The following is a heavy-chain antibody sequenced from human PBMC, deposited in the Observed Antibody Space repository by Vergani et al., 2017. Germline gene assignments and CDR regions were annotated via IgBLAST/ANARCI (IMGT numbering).Heavy chain of an antibody. CDR3: XTDLTYYNILTGTN. J-gene: IGHJ4*02. CDR2: SKSKTDGGTT. D-gene: IGHD3-9*01. CDR1: GFSFSNGW. Sequence: EVKLVESGGGLVKPGGSLRLSCAASGFSFSNGWMSWVRHAPGKGLEWVGRSKSKTDGGTTDYPAPVKGRFTISRNDSKKTLYLQINSLNTEDTAVYYFXTDLTYYNILTGTNWGQGTLVTVSS. V-gene: IGHV3-15*01.